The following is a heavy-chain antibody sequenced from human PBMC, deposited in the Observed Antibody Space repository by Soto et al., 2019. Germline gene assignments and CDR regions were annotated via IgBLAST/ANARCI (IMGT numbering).Heavy chain of an antibody. CDR2: IYYSGST. J-gene: IGHJ4*02. CDR1: GGSISSYY. D-gene: IGHD4-17*01. Sequence: SETLSLTCTVSGGSISSYYWSWIRQPPGKGLEWIGYIYYSGSTNYNPSLKSRVTISVDTSKNQFSLKLSSVTAADTAVYYCARMTTVPTEIDYCGQGTLVTVSS. V-gene: IGHV4-59*01. CDR3: ARMTTVPTEIDY.